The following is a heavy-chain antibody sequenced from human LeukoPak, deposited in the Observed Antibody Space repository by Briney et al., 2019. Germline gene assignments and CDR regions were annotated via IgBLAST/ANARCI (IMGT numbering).Heavy chain of an antibody. Sequence: ESGPTLVNPTQTLTLTCTFSVFSLSTSGVGVGWIRQPPGKALEWLALIYWNDDNRYSPSLKSRLTITKDTSKNQVVLKMTNMDPVDTATYYCAHYGDYRFMYYFDYWGQGSLVTVSS. V-gene: IGHV2-5*01. CDR3: AHYGDYRFMYYFDY. D-gene: IGHD4-17*01. CDR2: IYWNDDN. CDR1: VFSLSTSGVG. J-gene: IGHJ4*02.